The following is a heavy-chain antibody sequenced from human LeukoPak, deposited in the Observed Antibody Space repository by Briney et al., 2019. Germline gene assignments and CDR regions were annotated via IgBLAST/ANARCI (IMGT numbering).Heavy chain of an antibody. D-gene: IGHD3-10*01. V-gene: IGHV4-59*01. CDR3: ARVWFGELLYNWFDP. J-gene: IGHJ5*02. CDR2: IYYSGST. Sequence: SETLSLTCTVSGGSIRSYYWSWIRQPPGKGLEWIGYIYYSGSTNYNPSLKSRVTISVDTSKTQFSLKLSSVTAADTAVYYCARVWFGELLYNWFDPWGQGTLVTVSS. CDR1: GGSIRSYY.